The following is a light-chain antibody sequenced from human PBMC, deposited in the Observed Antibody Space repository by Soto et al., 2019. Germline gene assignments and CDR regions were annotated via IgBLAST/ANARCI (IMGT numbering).Light chain of an antibody. CDR1: QSVSSS. CDR3: HQYYDWPGGT. CDR2: GAS. J-gene: IGKJ2*01. Sequence: EIVMTQSPATLSVSPGGRATLSCRASQSVSSSLAWYQQKPGQAPRLLIHGASTRATGVPARFGGGGSGTAFTLTISGLQSEDCAIYYCHQYYDWPGGTFGQGTKVDIK. V-gene: IGKV3-15*01.